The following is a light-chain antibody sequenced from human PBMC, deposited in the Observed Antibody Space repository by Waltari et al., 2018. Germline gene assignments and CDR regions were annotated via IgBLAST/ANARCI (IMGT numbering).Light chain of an antibody. Sequence: QSVLTQPPSVSAAPGQTVTISCSGSSSHIGKHYVSWSQHLPGTAPKLLIHENENRPSGIHDRFSVSKSGTSATLGITGLQTGDEADYYCGTWDSSLNVVVFGGGTRLTVL. CDR3: GTWDSSLNVVV. CDR2: ENE. V-gene: IGLV1-51*02. CDR1: SSHIGKHY. J-gene: IGLJ3*02.